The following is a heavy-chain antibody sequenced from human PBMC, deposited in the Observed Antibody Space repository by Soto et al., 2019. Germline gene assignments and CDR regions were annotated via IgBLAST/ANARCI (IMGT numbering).Heavy chain of an antibody. CDR2: ISYDGSNK. CDR1: GFTFSSYA. Sequence: GGSLRLSCAASGFTFSSYAMHWVRQAPGKGLEWVAVISYDGSNKYYADSVKGRFTISRDNSKNTLYLQMNSLRAEDTAVYYCAGGSGYPSLGYWGQGTLVTVSS. D-gene: IGHD5-12*01. CDR3: AGGSGYPSLGY. J-gene: IGHJ4*02. V-gene: IGHV3-30*04.